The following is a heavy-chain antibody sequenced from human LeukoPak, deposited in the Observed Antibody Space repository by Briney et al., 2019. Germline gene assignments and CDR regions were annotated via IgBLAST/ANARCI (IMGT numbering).Heavy chain of an antibody. J-gene: IGHJ6*03. CDR1: GGSISSYY. V-gene: IGHV4-59*08. CDR2: IYYSGST. D-gene: IGHD1-14*01. CDR3: ARVGPWVNPDYYYYMDV. Sequence: SETLSLTCTVSGGSISSYYWSWIRQPPGKGLEWIGYIYYSGSTNYNPSLKSRVTISVDTSKNQFSLKLSSVTAADTAVYYCARVGPWVNPDYYYYMDVWGKGTTVTVSS.